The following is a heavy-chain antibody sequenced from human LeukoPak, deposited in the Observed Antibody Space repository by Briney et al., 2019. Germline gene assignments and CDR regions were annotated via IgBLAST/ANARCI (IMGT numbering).Heavy chain of an antibody. V-gene: IGHV3-23*01. Sequence: HPGGSLRLSCAASGFTFSSYAMSWVRQAPGKGLGWVSAISGSGGSTYYADSVKGRFTISRDNSKNTLYLQMNSLRAEDTAVYYCAKDPDYSSGGANWGQGTLVTVSS. CDR1: GFTFSSYA. CDR3: AKDPDYSSGGAN. D-gene: IGHD6-25*01. CDR2: ISGSGGST. J-gene: IGHJ4*02.